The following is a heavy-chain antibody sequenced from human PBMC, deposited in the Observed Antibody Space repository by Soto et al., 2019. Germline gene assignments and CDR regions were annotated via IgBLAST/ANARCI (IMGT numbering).Heavy chain of an antibody. CDR2: IYTDDGT. Sequence: EVQLVESGGGLVQPGGSLRLSCAASGFTVSSDYMTWVRQAPGKGLEWVSVIYTDDGTYYADSVKGRFTISRDNSKNTLYLQMNSLRVEDTAVYYCARGPQWLANDYWGQGTLVTVSS. D-gene: IGHD6-19*01. CDR1: GFTVSSDY. CDR3: ARGPQWLANDY. J-gene: IGHJ4*02. V-gene: IGHV3-66*01.